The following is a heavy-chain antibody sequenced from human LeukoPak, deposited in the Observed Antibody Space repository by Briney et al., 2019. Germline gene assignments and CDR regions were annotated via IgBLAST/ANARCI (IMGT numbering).Heavy chain of an antibody. J-gene: IGHJ6*02. V-gene: IGHV1-8*01. CDR2: MNPNSGNT. CDR1: GYTFTSYD. Sequence: GASVKVSCKASGYTFTSYDINWVRQAAGQGLEWMGWMNPNSGNTGYAQKFQGRVTMTRNTSISTAYMELSSLRSEDTAVYYCARGTKLGYCSGGSCRTTYYYYGMDVWGQGTTVTVS. D-gene: IGHD2-15*01. CDR3: ARGTKLGYCSGGSCRTTYYYYGMDV.